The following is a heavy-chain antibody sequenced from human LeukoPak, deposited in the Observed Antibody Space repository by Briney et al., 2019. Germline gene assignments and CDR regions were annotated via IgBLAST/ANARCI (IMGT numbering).Heavy chain of an antibody. V-gene: IGHV3-21*01. CDR3: AREFEYCSSTSCYTLDY. CDR1: GFTLSSYS. J-gene: IGHJ4*02. Sequence: PGGSLRLSCVASGFTLSSYSMNWVRQAPGKGLEWVSSISRSSSFIYYADSVKGRFTISRDNAKNSLYLQMNSLRAEDTAVYYCAREFEYCSSTSCYTLDYWGQGTLVTVSS. D-gene: IGHD2-2*02. CDR2: ISRSSSFI.